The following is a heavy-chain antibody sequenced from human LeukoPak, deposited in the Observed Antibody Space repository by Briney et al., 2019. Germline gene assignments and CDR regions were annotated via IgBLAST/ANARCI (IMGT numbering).Heavy chain of an antibody. CDR1: GYTFTDYG. D-gene: IGHD3-22*01. V-gene: IGHV1-3*01. J-gene: IGHJ1*01. CDR3: ARVPLYDRNDYYYPH. Sequence: ASVTVSCKASGYTFTDYGMHWVRQARGQRLEWMAWINAGNGNTKYSQKFQGRVTITRDTSASTAYMELSSLRSEDTAVYYCARVPLYDRNDYYYPHWGQGTVVTVSS. CDR2: INAGNGNT.